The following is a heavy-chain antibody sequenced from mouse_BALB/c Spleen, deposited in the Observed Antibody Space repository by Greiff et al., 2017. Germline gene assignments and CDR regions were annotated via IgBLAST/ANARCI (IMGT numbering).Heavy chain of an antibody. J-gene: IGHJ4*01. CDR1: GFSLTSYG. V-gene: IGHV2-9*02. CDR2: IWAGGST. CDR3: ARHDYYGSSGYAMDY. D-gene: IGHD1-1*01. Sequence: QVQLKQSGPGLVAPSQSLSITCTVSGFSLTSYGVHWVRQPPGKGLEWLGVIWAGGSTNYNSALMSRLSISKDNSKSQVFLKMNSLQTDDTAMYYCARHDYYGSSGYAMDYWGQGTSVTVSS.